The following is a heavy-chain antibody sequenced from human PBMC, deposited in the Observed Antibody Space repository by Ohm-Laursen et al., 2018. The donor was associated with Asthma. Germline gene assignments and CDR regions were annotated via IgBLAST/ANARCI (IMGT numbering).Heavy chain of an antibody. J-gene: IGHJ3*02. CDR1: GFTFSSYG. D-gene: IGHD3-22*01. Sequence: SLRLSCAASGFTFSSYGMHWVRQAPGKGLEWVAVIWYDGSNKYYADSVKGRFTISRDNSKNTLYLQMNSLRAEDTAVYYCARWADSSRAFDIWGQGTMVTVSS. CDR3: ARWADSSRAFDI. CDR2: IWYDGSNK. V-gene: IGHV3-33*01.